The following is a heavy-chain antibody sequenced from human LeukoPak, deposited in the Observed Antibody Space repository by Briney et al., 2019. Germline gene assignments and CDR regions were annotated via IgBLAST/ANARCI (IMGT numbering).Heavy chain of an antibody. D-gene: IGHD3-3*01. CDR3: AKDREWPNWVS. Sequence: GGSLRPSCAASGFTFSSYAMSWVRQAPGKGLEWVSAISGSGGSTYYADSVKGRFTISRDNSKNTLYLQMNSLRAEDTAVYYCAKDREWPNWVSWGQGTLVTVSS. V-gene: IGHV3-23*01. CDR2: ISGSGGST. CDR1: GFTFSSYA. J-gene: IGHJ4*02.